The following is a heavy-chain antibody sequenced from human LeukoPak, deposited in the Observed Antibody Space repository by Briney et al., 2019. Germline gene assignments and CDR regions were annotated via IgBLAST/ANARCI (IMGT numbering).Heavy chain of an antibody. CDR2: INPNSGGT. CDR1: GYTFTGYY. CDR3: ARSNVVLPPYGMDV. V-gene: IGHV1-2*06. D-gene: IGHD2-2*01. Sequence: GASVRVSCKASGYTFTGYYIHWVRQAPGQGLEWMGQINPNSGGTNYAQKFQGRVTMTRDTSISTAYMELSRLKSDDTAVYYCARSNVVLPPYGMDVWGQGTTVTVSS. J-gene: IGHJ6*02.